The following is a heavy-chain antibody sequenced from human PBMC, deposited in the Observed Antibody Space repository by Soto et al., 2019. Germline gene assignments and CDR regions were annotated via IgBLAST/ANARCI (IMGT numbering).Heavy chain of an antibody. CDR2: IIPILGIA. CDR3: AREQYYDILTGYYYFDY. V-gene: IGHV1-69*04. J-gene: IGHJ4*02. D-gene: IGHD3-9*01. CDR1: GGTFSSYT. Sequence: ASVKVSCKASGGTFSSYTISWVRQAPGQGLEWKGRIIPILGIANYAQKFQGRVTITADKSTSTAYMELSSLRSEDTAVDYCAREQYYDILTGYYYFDYWGQGTLVTVSS.